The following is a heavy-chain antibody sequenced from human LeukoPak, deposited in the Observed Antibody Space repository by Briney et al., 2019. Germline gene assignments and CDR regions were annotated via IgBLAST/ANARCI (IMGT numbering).Heavy chain of an antibody. CDR2: INHSGST. CDR1: GRSFSGYY. D-gene: IGHD6-19*01. Sequence: SESMSLTCAVYGRSFSGYYWSWIRQPPGKGLEWIGEINHSGSTNYHPSLKSRVTISVDTSKNHFSLKLSSVTAADTAVYYGARGVYSSGPPSDYGGQGTLVTVSS. CDR3: ARGVYSSGPPSDY. V-gene: IGHV4-34*01. J-gene: IGHJ4*02.